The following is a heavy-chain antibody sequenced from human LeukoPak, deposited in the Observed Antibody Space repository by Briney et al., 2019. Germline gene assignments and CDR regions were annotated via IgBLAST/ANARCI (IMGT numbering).Heavy chain of an antibody. J-gene: IGHJ5*02. Sequence: SETLTLTCAVYGGSFSGDYWSWIRQPPGKGLEWIRDINGSGRAVYNTSLKSRVIISVDTSKNQFSLNVNSVPAADTAVYYCARHKIVITMLGVHRWFDPWGQGTLVAVSS. V-gene: IGHV4-34*01. CDR2: INGSGRA. CDR3: ARHKIVITMLGVHRWFDP. CDR1: GGSFSGDY. D-gene: IGHD3-3*01.